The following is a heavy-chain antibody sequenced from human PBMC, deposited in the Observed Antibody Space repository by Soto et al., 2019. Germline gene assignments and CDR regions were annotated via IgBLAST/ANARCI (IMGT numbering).Heavy chain of an antibody. J-gene: IGHJ5*02. CDR1: GYTFTSYA. CDR2: INAGNGNT. Sequence: ASVKVSCKASGYTFTSYAMHWVRQAPGQRLEWMGWINAGNGNTKYSQKFQGRVTITRDTSASTAYMELSSLRSEDTAVYYCARDRRVDIVVVPAAIGWFDPWGRGILVTVSS. V-gene: IGHV1-3*01. D-gene: IGHD2-2*03. CDR3: ARDRRVDIVVVPAAIGWFDP.